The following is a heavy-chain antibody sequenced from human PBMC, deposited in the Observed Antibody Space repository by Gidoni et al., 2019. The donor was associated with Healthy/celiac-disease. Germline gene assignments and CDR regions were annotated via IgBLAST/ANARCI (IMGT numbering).Heavy chain of an antibody. V-gene: IGHV3-30-3*01. CDR2: ISYDGSNK. CDR1: GFTFSSIA. CDR3: ARDHSTLTGYYMDLGIFDY. D-gene: IGHD3-9*01. J-gene: IGHJ4*02. Sequence: QVQLVESGGGVVQPGRSLSLSSAASGFTFSSIAMHWVRQAPGKGLEWVAVISYDGSNKYYADSVKGRFTISRDNSKNTLYLQMNSLRAEDTAVYYCARDHSTLTGYYMDLGIFDYWGQGTLVTVSS.